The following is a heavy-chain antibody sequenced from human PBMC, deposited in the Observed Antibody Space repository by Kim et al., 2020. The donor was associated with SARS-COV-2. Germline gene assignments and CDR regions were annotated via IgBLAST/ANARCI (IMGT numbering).Heavy chain of an antibody. V-gene: IGHV4-61*02. CDR1: GGSISSGSYY. D-gene: IGHD3-10*01. CDR2: IYTSGST. Sequence: SETLSLTCTVSGGSISSGSYYWSWIRQPAGKGLEWIGRIYTSGSTNYNPSLKSRVTISVDTSKNQFSLKLSSVTAADTAVYYCARERRWFGELLSNWFDPWGQGTLVTVSS. CDR3: ARERRWFGELLSNWFDP. J-gene: IGHJ5*02.